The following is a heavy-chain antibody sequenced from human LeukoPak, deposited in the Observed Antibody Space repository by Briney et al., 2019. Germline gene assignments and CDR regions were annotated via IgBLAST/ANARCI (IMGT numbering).Heavy chain of an antibody. CDR3: ARDWGVVVPAAILGWFDP. D-gene: IGHD2-2*02. Sequence: GPVKVSCKAYGYTFTSYYMHWVRQATGQGLERMGIINPRGGSTSYAQKFQGGVTMTRDMSTSTVYMELSSLRSEDTAVYYCARDWGVVVPAAILGWFDPWGQGTLVTVSS. J-gene: IGHJ5*02. CDR1: GYTFTSYY. CDR2: INPRGGST. V-gene: IGHV1-46*01.